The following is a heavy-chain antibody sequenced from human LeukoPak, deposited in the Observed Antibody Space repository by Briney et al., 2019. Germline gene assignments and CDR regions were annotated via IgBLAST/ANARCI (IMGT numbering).Heavy chain of an antibody. D-gene: IGHD4-17*01. CDR3: ARNRSVTTTPGFDQ. CDR2: IYYSAST. V-gene: IGHV4-39*01. Sequence: SETLSLTSTVSGSSISSSSYYWGWIRQPPGKGLEWIGSIYYSASTYYHPSLKRRVTLSVHTSKNQFSLKLRSVTAADTGVYYCARNRSVTTTPGFDQWGQGTLVTVSS. J-gene: IGHJ4*02. CDR1: GSSISSSSYY.